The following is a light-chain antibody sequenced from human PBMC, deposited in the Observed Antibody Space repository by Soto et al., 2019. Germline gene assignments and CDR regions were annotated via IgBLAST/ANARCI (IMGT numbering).Light chain of an antibody. CDR3: QQYKNYPRT. CDR2: AAS. Sequence: DIQMTQSPSTLSASVGDRVTITCRASHSISSWLAWYQHKPGKAPKFLIYAASSLESGVPSRFSGSGSGTEFTLTISNLQADGFASYFCQQYKNYPRTFGEGTKVDIK. J-gene: IGKJ1*01. V-gene: IGKV1-5*01. CDR1: HSISSW.